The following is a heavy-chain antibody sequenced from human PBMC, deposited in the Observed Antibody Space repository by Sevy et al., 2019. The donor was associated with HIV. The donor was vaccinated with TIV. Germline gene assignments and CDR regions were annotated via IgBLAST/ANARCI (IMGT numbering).Heavy chain of an antibody. CDR2: IIPIFGTA. J-gene: IGHJ5*02. D-gene: IGHD3-3*01. Sequence: ASVKVSCKASGGTFSSYAISWVRQAPGQGLEWMGGIIPIFGTANYAQKFQGRDTITADKSTSTAYMELSSLRSEDTAVYYCARGSRYDFWSGSARNWFDPWGQGTLVTVSS. CDR3: ARGSRYDFWSGSARNWFDP. V-gene: IGHV1-69*06. CDR1: GGTFSSYA.